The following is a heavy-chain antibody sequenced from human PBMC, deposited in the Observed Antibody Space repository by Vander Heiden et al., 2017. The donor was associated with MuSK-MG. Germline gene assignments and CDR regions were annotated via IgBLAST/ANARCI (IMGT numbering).Heavy chain of an antibody. CDR2: INHSGST. D-gene: IGHD3-3*01. J-gene: IGHJ4*02. V-gene: IGHV4-34*01. Sequence: QVQLQQWGAGLLKPSETLSLTCAVYGGSFSGYYWSWIRQPPGKGLEWIGEINHSGSTNYNPSLKRRVTISVDTSKNQFSLKLSSVTAAETAVYYCARRRYDFWSGYYEGNFDYWGQGTLVTVSS. CDR3: ARRRYDFWSGYYEGNFDY. CDR1: GGSFSGYY.